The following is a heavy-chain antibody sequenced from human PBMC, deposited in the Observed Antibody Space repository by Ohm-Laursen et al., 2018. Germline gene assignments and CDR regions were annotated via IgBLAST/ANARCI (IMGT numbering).Heavy chain of an antibody. Sequence: SLRLSCAASGFRFSTHGMHWVRQAPGKGLEWVAVISYDGSNKYYADSVKGRFTISRDNSKNTLYLQMNSLRAEDTAVYYCAKLFIPDYWGQGTLVTVSS. J-gene: IGHJ4*02. CDR3: AKLFIPDY. CDR2: ISYDGSNK. V-gene: IGHV3-30*18. CDR1: GFRFSTHG.